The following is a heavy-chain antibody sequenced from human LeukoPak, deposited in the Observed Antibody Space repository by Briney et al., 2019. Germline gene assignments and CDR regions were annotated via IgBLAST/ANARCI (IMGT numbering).Heavy chain of an antibody. CDR1: GGSISNYY. V-gene: IGHV4-4*07. D-gene: IGHD3-22*01. Sequence: SETLSLTCTVSGGSISNYYWSWIRQPAGKGLEWIGRIYTSGTTHYNPSLKSRVTMSVDTSKNQFSLKLSSVTAADTAVYYCARGPYYYDSSGYSYDYWGQGTLVTVSS. CDR3: ARGPYYYDSSGYSYDY. CDR2: IYTSGTT. J-gene: IGHJ4*02.